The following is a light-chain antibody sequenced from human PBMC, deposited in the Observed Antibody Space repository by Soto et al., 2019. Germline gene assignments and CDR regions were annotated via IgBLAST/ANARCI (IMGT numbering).Light chain of an antibody. CDR2: DVS. Sequence: QSVLTQPASVSGSPGQSITISCTGTSSDVGGYNYVSWYQQHPGKAPKLMIYDVSNRPSGVSNRFSGSKSGNTASLTISGLQAEDEAYYYCSSYTSSSTPLYVLGTGTKLTVL. V-gene: IGLV2-14*01. J-gene: IGLJ1*01. CDR3: SSYTSSSTPLYV. CDR1: SSDVGGYNY.